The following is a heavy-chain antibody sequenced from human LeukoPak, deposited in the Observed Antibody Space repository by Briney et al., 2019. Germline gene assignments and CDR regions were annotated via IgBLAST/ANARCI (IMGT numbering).Heavy chain of an antibody. D-gene: IGHD5-12*01. CDR1: GGSISSYY. CDR2: IYYSGST. Sequence: PSETLSLTCTVAGGSISSYYWSWIRQPPGKGLEWIGYIYYSGSTNYNPSLKSRVTISVDTSKNQFSLKLSSVTAADTAVYYCARGSGYGLFDYWGQGTLVTVSS. J-gene: IGHJ4*02. CDR3: ARGSGYGLFDY. V-gene: IGHV4-59*01.